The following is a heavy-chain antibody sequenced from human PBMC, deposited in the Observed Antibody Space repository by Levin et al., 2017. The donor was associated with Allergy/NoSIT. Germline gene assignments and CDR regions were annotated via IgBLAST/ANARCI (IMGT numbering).Heavy chain of an antibody. CDR1: GYTFTGYY. D-gene: IGHD1-1*01. V-gene: IGHV1-2*02. CDR3: ARWRVGTGHTDY. Sequence: GESLKISCKASGYTFTGYYMHWVRQAPGQGLEWMGWINPNSGGTNYAQKFQGRVTMTRDTSISTAYMELSRLRSDDTAVYYCARWRVGTGHTDYWGQGTLVTVSS. CDR2: INPNSGGT. J-gene: IGHJ4*02.